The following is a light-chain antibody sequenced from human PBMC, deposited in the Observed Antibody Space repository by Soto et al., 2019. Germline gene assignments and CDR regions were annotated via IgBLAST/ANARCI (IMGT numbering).Light chain of an antibody. CDR2: SAN. CDR3: QKSYSTPIN. CDR1: QYISNF. Sequence: DIQITHSPSYMSASVVDRVTITFLASQYISNFLVWFQQRPGKVPKRLMYSANRLESGVPSRFSGSGSGTAFTLTISSLQPEDFATYYCQKSYSTPINFGQGTRLEIK. V-gene: IGKV1-39*01. J-gene: IGKJ5*01.